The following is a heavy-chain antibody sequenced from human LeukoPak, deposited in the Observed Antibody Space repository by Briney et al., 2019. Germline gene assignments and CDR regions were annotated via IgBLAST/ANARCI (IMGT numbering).Heavy chain of an antibody. Sequence: ASVKVPCKASGYTFTSYDINWVRQATGQGLEWMGWMNPNSGNTGYAQKFRGRVTMTRNTSISTAYMELSSLRSDDTAVYYCARAQLLGRYWFDPWGQGTLVTVSS. J-gene: IGHJ5*02. V-gene: IGHV1-8*01. CDR2: MNPNSGNT. CDR3: ARAQLLGRYWFDP. CDR1: GYTFTSYD. D-gene: IGHD2-2*01.